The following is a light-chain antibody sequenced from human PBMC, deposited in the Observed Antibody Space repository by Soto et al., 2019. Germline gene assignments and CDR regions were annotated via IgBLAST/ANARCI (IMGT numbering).Light chain of an antibody. CDR3: QSHDSTNVV. J-gene: IGLJ2*01. CDR1: GGSIAINY. Sequence: NFMLTQPHSVSESPGKTVTISCTGSGGSIAINYVQWHQQRPGSAPTTVIYEDDKRPSGVPDRFSGSIDRSSNSASLIISGLKTEDEADYYCQSHDSTNVVFGRGTKLTVL. CDR2: EDD. V-gene: IGLV6-57*02.